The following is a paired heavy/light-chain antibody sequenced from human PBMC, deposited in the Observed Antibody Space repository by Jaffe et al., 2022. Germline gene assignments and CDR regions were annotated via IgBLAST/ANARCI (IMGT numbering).Light chain of an antibody. CDR1: QGISSY. CDR2: AAS. V-gene: IGKV1-9*01. J-gene: IGKJ2*01. CDR3: QQLNSYPAMYT. Sequence: DIQLTQSPSFLSASVGDRVTITCRASQGISSYLAWYQQKPGKAPKLLIYAASTLQSGVPSRFSGSGSGTEFTLTISSLQPEDFATYYCQQLNSYPAMYTFGQGTKLEIK.
Heavy chain of an antibody. Sequence: EVQLLESGGGLVQPGGSLRLSCAASGFTFSSYAMSWVRQAPGKGLEWVSAISGSGGSTYYADSVKGRFTISRDNSKNTLYLQMNSLRAEDTAVYYCAKDLRIKTGCSGGSCYYFDYWGQGTLVTVSS. V-gene: IGHV3-23*01. CDR1: GFTFSSYA. J-gene: IGHJ4*02. CDR2: ISGSGGST. CDR3: AKDLRIKTGCSGGSCYYFDY. D-gene: IGHD2-15*01.